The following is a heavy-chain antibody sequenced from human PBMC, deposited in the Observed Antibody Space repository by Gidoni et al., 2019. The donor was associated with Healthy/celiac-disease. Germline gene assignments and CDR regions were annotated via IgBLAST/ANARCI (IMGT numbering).Heavy chain of an antibody. CDR2: IYHSGIT. D-gene: IGHD3-3*02. Sequence: QVQLQESGPGLVKPSETLSLTCAVSGYSISSGYYWGWIRQPPGKGLEWVGIIYHSGITYYNPSFKSRVTRSVDTSKNQVSLKLSSVTAADTAVYYCARGLHREHLYLYGMDVWGQGTTVTVSS. J-gene: IGHJ6*02. CDR3: ARGLHREHLYLYGMDV. V-gene: IGHV4-38-2*01. CDR1: GYSISSGYY.